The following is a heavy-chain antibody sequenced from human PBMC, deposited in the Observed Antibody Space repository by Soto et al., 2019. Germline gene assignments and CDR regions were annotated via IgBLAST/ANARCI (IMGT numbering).Heavy chain of an antibody. V-gene: IGHV4-31*01. D-gene: IGHD3-10*01. J-gene: IGHJ5*02. CDR1: GGSIRRGGYY. CDR2: LYYSGST. Sequence: QVQLQESGPGLVKPSQTLSLTCTVSGGSIRRGGYYWSWIRQHTGKGLEWIGYLYYSGSTYYNTSLKRQVTISVDTSKNQVSLKLSSVTAADTAVYYCARERGFRGVINPNWFDPWGQGTLVTVSS. CDR3: ARERGFRGVINPNWFDP.